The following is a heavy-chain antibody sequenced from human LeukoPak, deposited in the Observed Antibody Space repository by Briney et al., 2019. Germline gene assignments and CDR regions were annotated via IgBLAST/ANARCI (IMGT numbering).Heavy chain of an antibody. V-gene: IGHV3-7*01. CDR1: GFRFRNHW. J-gene: IGHJ6*04. Sequence: GGSLRLSCEASGFRFRNHWMNWVRQAPGKGLEWVANIKEDGSEKYYVDSVKGRFTISRDNARNSLFLQMNSLRAEDTAVYYCAKGVDVWGKGTTVTVSS. CDR3: AKGVDV. CDR2: IKEDGSEK.